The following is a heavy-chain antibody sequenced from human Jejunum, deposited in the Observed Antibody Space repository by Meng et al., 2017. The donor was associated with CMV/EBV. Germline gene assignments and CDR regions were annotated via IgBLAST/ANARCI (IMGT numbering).Heavy chain of an antibody. V-gene: IGHV3-11*06. J-gene: IGHJ4*02. D-gene: IGHD3-10*01. CDR3: ARAVGAGNGGHFDY. CDR1: GFTFSDFY. Sequence: GQLVESGGGLVKPGGSLRLSCAASGFTFSDFYMSWIRQAPGKGLEWISYISARSTSTHYADSVKGRFTISRDNAKNSVYLQMNSLRVEDTAMYYCARAVGAGNGGHFDYWGQGTLVTVSS. CDR2: ISARSTST.